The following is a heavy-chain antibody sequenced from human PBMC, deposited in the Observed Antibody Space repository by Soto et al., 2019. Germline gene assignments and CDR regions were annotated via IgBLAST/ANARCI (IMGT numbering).Heavy chain of an antibody. D-gene: IGHD3-10*01. V-gene: IGHV4-59*08. CDR3: ARQGFGPLHGLVDV. J-gene: IGHJ6*02. CDR1: GGSISSYY. CDR2: VHHSWGS. Sequence: QVQLQESGPGLVKPSETLSLSCTVSGGSISSYYWSWFRQSPGKRMEWIGYVHHSWGSSYNPSLQSSVAISLATSTSQFSLKVPSVTATDTAVYYCARQGFGPLHGLVDVWGQGTTVTVSS.